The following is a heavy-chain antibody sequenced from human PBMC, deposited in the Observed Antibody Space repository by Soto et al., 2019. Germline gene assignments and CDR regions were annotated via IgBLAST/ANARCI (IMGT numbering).Heavy chain of an antibody. J-gene: IGHJ5*02. V-gene: IGHV3-33*01. Sequence: GGSLRLSCAASGFSFSSYGMHWVRRAPGKGLEWVAVIWYDGSNKYYADSVKGRFTISRDNSKNTLYLQMNSLRTEDTAVYYCARCSGGSCEGGWFDPWGQGTLVTVSS. D-gene: IGHD2-15*01. CDR2: IWYDGSNK. CDR3: ARCSGGSCEGGWFDP. CDR1: GFSFSSYG.